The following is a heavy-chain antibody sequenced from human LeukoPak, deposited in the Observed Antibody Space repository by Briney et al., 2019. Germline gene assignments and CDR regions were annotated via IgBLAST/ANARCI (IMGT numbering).Heavy chain of an antibody. J-gene: IGHJ4*02. Sequence: ASVKLSCKASGYTFTGYYMHWVRQAPGQGLEWMGWINPNSGGTNYAQKFQGRVTMTRDTSISPAYMELSRLRSDDTAVYYCARFVTIFGVVTYYFDSWGQGTLVTVSS. D-gene: IGHD3-3*01. CDR2: INPNSGGT. CDR3: ARFVTIFGVVTYYFDS. V-gene: IGHV1-2*02. CDR1: GYTFTGYY.